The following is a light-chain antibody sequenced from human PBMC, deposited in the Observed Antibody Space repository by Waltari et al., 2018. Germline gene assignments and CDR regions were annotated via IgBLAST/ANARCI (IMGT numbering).Light chain of an antibody. V-gene: IGKV3-15*01. CDR2: GAS. CDR1: QSVSGN. J-gene: IGKJ3*01. CDR3: QQSYSTPFT. Sequence: IVMTQSPATLSVSPGERVTLSCRASQSVSGNLAWYQQKPGQAPRLLMYGASTRAAGVPTRVSGSGSGTEFTVTISSLQSEDFAVYYCQQSYSTPFTFGPGTKVDIK.